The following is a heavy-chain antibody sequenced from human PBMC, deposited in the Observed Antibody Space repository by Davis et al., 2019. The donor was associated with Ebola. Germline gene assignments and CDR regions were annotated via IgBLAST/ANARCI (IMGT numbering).Heavy chain of an antibody. CDR1: EFTFSTYA. V-gene: IGHV3-23*01. CDR2: ISGGGDFT. J-gene: IGHJ4*02. CDR3: AKDGSYYDFDY. D-gene: IGHD1-26*01. Sequence: GGSLRLSCAASEFTFSTYAMSWVRQAPGKGLEWVSTISGGGDFTYYADSVKGRFTISRDNSKNTLDLQMNSLRAEDTAVYYCAKDGSYYDFDYWGQGTLVTVSS.